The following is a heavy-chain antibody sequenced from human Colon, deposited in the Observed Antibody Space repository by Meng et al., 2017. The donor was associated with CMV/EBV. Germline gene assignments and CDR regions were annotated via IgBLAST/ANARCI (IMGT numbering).Heavy chain of an antibody. V-gene: IGHV3-11*01. CDR1: GFSFNDYS. CDR2: ISSSGRTI. Sequence: GSLRLSCAASGFSFNDYSMSWIRQAPGKGLEWISYISSSGRTIYYADSVRGRFTISRDNARNSLFLQMNTLRADDTAGYYCVRTPAAATGWFDPWGQGTLVTVSS. CDR3: VRTPAAATGWFDP. D-gene: IGHD6-13*01. J-gene: IGHJ5*02.